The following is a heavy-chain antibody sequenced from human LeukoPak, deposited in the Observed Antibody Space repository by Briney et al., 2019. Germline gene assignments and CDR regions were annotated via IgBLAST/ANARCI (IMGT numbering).Heavy chain of an antibody. CDR1: GGSFSGYY. Sequence: PSETLSLTCAVYGGSFSGYYWSWIRQPPGKGLEWIGEIKHSGSTNYNPSLKSRVTISVDTSKNQFSLKLSSVTAADTAVYYCARGRAPAPSYYYYGMDVWGQGTTVTVSS. V-gene: IGHV4-34*01. J-gene: IGHJ6*02. CDR2: IKHSGST. CDR3: ARGRAPAPSYYYYGMDV.